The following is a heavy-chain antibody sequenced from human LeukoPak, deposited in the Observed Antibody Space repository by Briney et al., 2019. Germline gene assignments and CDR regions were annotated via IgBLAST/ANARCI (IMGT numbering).Heavy chain of an antibody. CDR2: ISSSSSYI. D-gene: IGHD5-12*01. CDR3: ARVEVDIVVDDYYFDY. V-gene: IGHV3-21*01. CDR1: GFTFSSYS. J-gene: IGHJ4*02. Sequence: KPGGSLRLSCAASGFTFSSYSMNWVRQAPGKGLEWVSSISSSSSYIYYADSVKGRFTISRDNAKNSLYLQMNSLRAEDTAVYYCARVEVDIVVDDYYFDYWGQGTLVTVSS.